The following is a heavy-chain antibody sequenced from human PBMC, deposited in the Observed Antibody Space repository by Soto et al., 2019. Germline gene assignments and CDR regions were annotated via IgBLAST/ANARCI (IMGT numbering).Heavy chain of an antibody. CDR3: ARGAGAYSGCSPTFDY. D-gene: IGHD5-18*01. CDR2: IFSAGST. J-gene: IGHJ4*02. CDR1: GFTVSNNY. Sequence: EVQGVESGGGLGQPGGSLRLSCAASGFTVSNNYMTWVRQAPGKGLDWGSIIFSAGSTYYADSVRGRFTISRDNSKNTLYIEMNSLRAEETDIYYGARGAGAYSGCSPTFDYWGQGTLVTVSP. V-gene: IGHV3-66*01.